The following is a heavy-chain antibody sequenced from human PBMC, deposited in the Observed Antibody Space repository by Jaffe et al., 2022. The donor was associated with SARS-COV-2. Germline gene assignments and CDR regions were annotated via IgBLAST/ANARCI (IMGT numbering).Heavy chain of an antibody. V-gene: IGHV4-31*03. CDR1: GGSISSGGYY. Sequence: QVQLQESGPGLVKPSQTLSLTCTVSGGSISSGGYYWSWIRQHPGKGLEWIGYIYYSGSTYYNPSLKSRVTISVDTSKNQFSLKLSSVTAADTAVYYCARGTTVVTPGGFGYLRPPLDYWGQGTLVTVSS. D-gene: IGHD4-17*01. CDR3: ARGTTVVTPGGFGYLRPPLDY. CDR2: IYYSGST. J-gene: IGHJ4*02.